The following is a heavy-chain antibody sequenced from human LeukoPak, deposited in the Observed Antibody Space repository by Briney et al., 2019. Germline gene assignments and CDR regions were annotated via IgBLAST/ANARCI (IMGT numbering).Heavy chain of an antibody. D-gene: IGHD2-2*02. Sequence: SQTLSLTCAVSGGSISSGGYSWSWIRQPPGKGLEWIGYIYHSGSTYYNPSLKSRVTISVDRSKNQFSLKLSSVTAADTAVYYCARTSLGYCSSTSCYRGYYYYGMDVWGQGTTVTVSS. CDR3: ARTSLGYCSSTSCYRGYYYYGMDV. J-gene: IGHJ6*02. CDR1: GGSISSGGYS. V-gene: IGHV4-30-2*01. CDR2: IYHSGST.